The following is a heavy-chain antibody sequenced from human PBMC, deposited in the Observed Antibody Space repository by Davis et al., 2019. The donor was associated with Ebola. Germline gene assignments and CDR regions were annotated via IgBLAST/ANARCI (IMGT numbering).Heavy chain of an antibody. CDR3: ARVTYYYDSSGYYLTDY. CDR2: IKQDGSEK. J-gene: IGHJ4*02. V-gene: IGHV3-7*03. Sequence: GGSLRLSCAASGFTFSSYWMSWVRQAPGKGLEWVANIKQDGSEKYYVDSVKGRFTISRDDSKNSLYLQMNSLKTEDTAVYYCARVTYYYDSSGYYLTDYWGQGTLVTVSS. D-gene: IGHD3-22*01. CDR1: GFTFSSYW.